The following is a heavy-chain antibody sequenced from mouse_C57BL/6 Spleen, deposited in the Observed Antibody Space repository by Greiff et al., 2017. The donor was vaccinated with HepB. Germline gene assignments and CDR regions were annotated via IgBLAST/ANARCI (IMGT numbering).Heavy chain of an antibody. CDR2: IDPENGDT. V-gene: IGHV14-4*01. Sequence: VQLKESGPELVKPGASVKLSCTASGFNIKDDYMHWVKQRPEQGLEWIGWIDPENGDTEYASKFQGKATITADTSSNTAYLQLSSLTSEDTAVYYCTTLTGPWYFDVWGTGTTVTVSS. J-gene: IGHJ1*03. CDR1: GFNIKDDY. CDR3: TTLTGPWYFDV. D-gene: IGHD4-1*01.